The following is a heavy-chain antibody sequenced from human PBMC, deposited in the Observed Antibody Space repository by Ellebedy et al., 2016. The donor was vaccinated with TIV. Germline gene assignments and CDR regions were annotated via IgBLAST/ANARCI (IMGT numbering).Heavy chain of an antibody. D-gene: IGHD2-2*01. CDR3: ARLPCGSTSCGGAAYDF. CDR2: ISIYNENT. CDR1: GYMFSDYG. V-gene: IGHV1-18*01. J-gene: IGHJ3*01. Sequence: ASVKVSCXASGYMFSDYGVTWVRQAPGQGFEWMGWISIYNENTNYAAKFQGRVTMTTDRSTSTAYMELRSLGSDDTAMYYCARLPCGSTSCGGAAYDFWGQGTAVTVSS.